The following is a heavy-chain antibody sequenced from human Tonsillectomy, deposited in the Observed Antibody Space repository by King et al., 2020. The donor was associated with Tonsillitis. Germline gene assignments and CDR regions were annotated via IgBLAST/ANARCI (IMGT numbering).Heavy chain of an antibody. J-gene: IGHJ5*02. D-gene: IGHD3-10*01. CDR3: AHRTLLLSHNWFDP. Sequence: LTLTESGPTLVKPTQTLTLTCTFSGFSLSTSGVGVGWIRQPPGKALEWLALIYWNDDKRYSPSLKSRLTITKDTPKNQVVLTMTNMDPVDTTTYFCAHRTLLLSHNWFDPWGQGTLVTVSS. V-gene: IGHV2-5*01. CDR2: IYWNDDK. CDR1: GFSLSTSGVG.